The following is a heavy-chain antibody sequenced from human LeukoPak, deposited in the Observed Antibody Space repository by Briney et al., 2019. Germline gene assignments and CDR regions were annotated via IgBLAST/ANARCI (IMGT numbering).Heavy chain of an antibody. Sequence: PGGSLRLSCAASGFTFSSYGMHWVRQAPGKGLVWVAVISYDGSNKYYADSVKGRFTISRDNSKNTLYLQMNSLRAEDTAVYYCAKDRWDDYGGGFDYWGQGTLVTVSS. D-gene: IGHD4-17*01. CDR3: AKDRWDDYGGGFDY. CDR1: GFTFSSYG. V-gene: IGHV3-30*18. J-gene: IGHJ4*02. CDR2: ISYDGSNK.